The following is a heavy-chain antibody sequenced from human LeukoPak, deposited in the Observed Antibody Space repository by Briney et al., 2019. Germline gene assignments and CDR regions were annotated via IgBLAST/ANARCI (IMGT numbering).Heavy chain of an antibody. J-gene: IGHJ4*02. Sequence: GGSLRLSCAASGFPFSTYAMSWLRQVPGKGLEWVSAVSGRDDSIYYADSVKGRFTISRDNSRNTLYLQMNSLRVEDTAVYYCAKALEYWGQGTLVTVSS. V-gene: IGHV3-23*01. CDR1: GFPFSTYA. CDR2: VSGRDDSI. CDR3: AKALEY.